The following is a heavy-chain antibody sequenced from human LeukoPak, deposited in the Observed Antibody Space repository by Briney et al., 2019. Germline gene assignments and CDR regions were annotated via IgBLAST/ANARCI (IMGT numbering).Heavy chain of an antibody. D-gene: IGHD2-2*01. Sequence: SETLSLTCTVSGGSISSYYWSWIRQPAWKGLEWIGRIYTSGSTNYNPSLKSRVTMSVDTSKNQFSLKLSSVTAADTAVYYCARDGCSSTSCKAAEYYYYGMDVWGQGTTVTVSS. CDR3: ARDGCSSTSCKAAEYYYYGMDV. CDR2: IYTSGST. J-gene: IGHJ6*02. CDR1: GGSISSYY. V-gene: IGHV4-4*07.